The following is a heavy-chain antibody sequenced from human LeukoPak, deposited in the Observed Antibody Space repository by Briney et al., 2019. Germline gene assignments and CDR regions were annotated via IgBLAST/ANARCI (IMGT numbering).Heavy chain of an antibody. V-gene: IGHV3-30*02. CDR3: ARAEAGP. D-gene: IGHD6-13*01. CDR1: GFTFSSYG. Sequence: GGSLRLSCAASGFTFSSYGMHWVRQAPGKGLEWVAFMRYDESNKYYADSVKGRFTISRDNAKNSLYLQMNSLRAEDTAVYYCARAEAGPWGQGTLVTVSS. CDR2: MRYDESNK. J-gene: IGHJ5*02.